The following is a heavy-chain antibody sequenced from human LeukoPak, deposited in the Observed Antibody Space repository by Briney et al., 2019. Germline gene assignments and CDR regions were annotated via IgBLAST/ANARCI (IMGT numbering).Heavy chain of an antibody. J-gene: IGHJ4*02. CDR1: GGSFSGYH. D-gene: IGHD6-25*01. CDR3: ARSGGFGSDY. Sequence: PSETLSLTCAVYGGSFSGYHWNWIRQPPGKGLEWIGEINHSGSTNYNPSFKSRVTISVDTSKNQFSLRLTSVTAADTAVYFCARSGGFGSDYWGQGTLVTVSS. CDR2: INHSGST. V-gene: IGHV4-34*01.